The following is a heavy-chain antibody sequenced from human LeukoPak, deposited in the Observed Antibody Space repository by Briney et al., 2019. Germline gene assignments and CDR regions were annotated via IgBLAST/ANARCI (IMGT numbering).Heavy chain of an antibody. CDR2: ISSSSSYI. Sequence: PGGSLRLSCAASGFTFSSYSMNWVRQAPGKGLEWVSSISSSSSYIYYADSVKGRFTISRDNAKNSLYLQMNSLRAEDTAVYYCARRIRSGTVFGYMDVWGKGTTVTISS. CDR1: GFTFSSYS. J-gene: IGHJ6*03. CDR3: ARRIRSGTVFGYMDV. V-gene: IGHV3-21*01. D-gene: IGHD6-19*01.